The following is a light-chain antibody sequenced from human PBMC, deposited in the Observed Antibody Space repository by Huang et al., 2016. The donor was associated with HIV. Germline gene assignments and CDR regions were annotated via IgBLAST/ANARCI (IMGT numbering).Light chain of an antibody. CDR2: AAS. V-gene: IGKV1-NL1*01. Sequence: DIQMAQSPSSLSASVGDRVTISCLASQGISNSLAWYQQKPGRAPKLLLFAASRLESGVSSRFRGGGSGTDYTLTISGLQPEDFAAYYCQQYYSNPRTFGQGTQVEI. J-gene: IGKJ1*01. CDR1: QGISNS. CDR3: QQYYSNPRT.